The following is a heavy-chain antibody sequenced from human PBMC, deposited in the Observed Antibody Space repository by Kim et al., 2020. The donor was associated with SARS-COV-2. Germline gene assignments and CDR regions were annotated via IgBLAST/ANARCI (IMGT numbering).Heavy chain of an antibody. CDR2: IYHSGST. J-gene: IGHJ4*02. CDR1: GGSISSSNW. D-gene: IGHD3-10*01. V-gene: IGHV4-4*02. Sequence: SETLSLTCAVSGGSISSSNWWSWVRQPPGKGLEWIGEIYHSGSTNYNPSLKSRVTISVDKSKNQFSLKLSSVTAADTAVYYCARVGAYYYGSGSTGGITHFDYWGQGTLVTVSS. CDR3: ARVGAYYYGSGSTGGITHFDY.